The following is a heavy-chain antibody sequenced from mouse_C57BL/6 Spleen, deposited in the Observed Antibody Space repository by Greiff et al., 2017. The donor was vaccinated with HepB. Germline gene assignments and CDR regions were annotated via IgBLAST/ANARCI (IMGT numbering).Heavy chain of an antibody. CDR2: ISSGGDYI. J-gene: IGHJ3*01. D-gene: IGHD1-1*01. CDR1: GFTFSSYA. Sequence: EVKLVESGEGLVKPGGSLKLSCAASGFTFSSYAMSWVRQTPEKRLEWVAYISSGGDYIYYADTVKGRFTISRDNARNTLYLQMSSLKSEDTAMYYCTRNDLPFGTVVGPSFAYWGQGTLVTVSA. V-gene: IGHV5-9-1*02. CDR3: TRNDLPFGTVVGPSFAY.